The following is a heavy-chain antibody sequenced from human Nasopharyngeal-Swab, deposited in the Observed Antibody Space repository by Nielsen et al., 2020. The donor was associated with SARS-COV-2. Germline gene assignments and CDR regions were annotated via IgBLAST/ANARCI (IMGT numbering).Heavy chain of an antibody. Sequence: RQAPGKGLEWIGYIYYSGSTYYNPPLKCRVTISVDTSKNQFSLKLNSVTAADTAVYYCARGFVGAYYDSNLDVWGKGTTVTVSS. J-gene: IGHJ6*04. CDR2: IYYSGST. D-gene: IGHD3-22*01. V-gene: IGHV4-31*02. CDR3: ARGFVGAYYDSNLDV.